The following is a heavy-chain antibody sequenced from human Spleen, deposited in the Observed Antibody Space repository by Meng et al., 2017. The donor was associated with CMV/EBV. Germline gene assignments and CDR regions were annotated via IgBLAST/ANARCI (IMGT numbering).Heavy chain of an antibody. CDR1: GGSFSGYY. CDR3: AREGEAAAGSKYYFDY. Sequence: ESLKISCAVYGGSFSGYYWSWIRQPPGKGLEWIGEINHSGSTNYNPSLKSRVTISVDTSKNQFSLKLSSVTAADTAVYYCAREGEAAAGSKYYFDYWGQGTLVTVSS. V-gene: IGHV4-34*01. CDR2: INHSGST. D-gene: IGHD6-13*01. J-gene: IGHJ4*02.